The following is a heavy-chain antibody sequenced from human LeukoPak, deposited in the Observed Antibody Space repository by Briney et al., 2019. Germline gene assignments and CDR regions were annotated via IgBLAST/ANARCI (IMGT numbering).Heavy chain of an antibody. CDR3: ARHVSWGFDY. Sequence: PSETLSLTWALYGYSLSSGYYWGWIRQPPGKGLGSVGSIYHSRNPCYNVSLKSRVAIAVDKYKSQFSLKLSSVTAADTAVYYCARHVSWGFDYWGQGTLVTVSS. V-gene: IGHV4-38-2*01. CDR1: GYSLSSGYY. D-gene: IGHD7-27*01. J-gene: IGHJ4*02. CDR2: IYHSRNP.